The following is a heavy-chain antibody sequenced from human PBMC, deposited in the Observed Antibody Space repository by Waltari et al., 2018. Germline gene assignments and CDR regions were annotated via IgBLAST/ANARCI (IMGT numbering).Heavy chain of an antibody. CDR1: GFTFSSYS. Sequence: EVQLVESGGGLVKPGGSLRLSCAASGFTFSSYSMNWFRQAPGKGLEWVSSISSSSSYIYYADSVKGRFTISRDNAKNSLYLQMNSLRAEDTAVYYCAREVAVAGTDYWGQGTLVTVSS. CDR2: ISSSSSYI. CDR3: AREVAVAGTDY. V-gene: IGHV3-21*01. D-gene: IGHD6-19*01. J-gene: IGHJ4*02.